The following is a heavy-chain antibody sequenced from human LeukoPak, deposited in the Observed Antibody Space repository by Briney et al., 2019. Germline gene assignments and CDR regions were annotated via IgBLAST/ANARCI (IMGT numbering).Heavy chain of an antibody. Sequence: GGSLRLSCAASGFTFGSYAMHWVRQAPGKGLEWVAVISYDGSNKYYADSVKGRFTISRDNSKNTLYLQMNSLRAEDTAVYYCARGPWIQVWLSPYYFDYWGQGTLVTVCS. V-gene: IGHV3-30*01. CDR2: ISYDGSNK. CDR3: ARGPWIQVWLSPYYFDY. D-gene: IGHD5-18*01. CDR1: GFTFGSYA. J-gene: IGHJ4*02.